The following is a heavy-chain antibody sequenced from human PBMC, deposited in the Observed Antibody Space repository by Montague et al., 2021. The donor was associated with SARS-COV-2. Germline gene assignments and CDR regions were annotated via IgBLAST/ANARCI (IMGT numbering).Heavy chain of an antibody. CDR1: GGSISSSNW. CDR2: IYHSGST. J-gene: IGHJ3*02. V-gene: IGHV4-4*02. Sequence: SETRSLTCAVSGGSISSSNWWSWVRQPPGKGLEWIGEIYHSGSTNYNPSLKSRVTISVDKSKNQFSLKLSSVTAADTAVYYCARGQITMVRGVPQRAFDIWGQGTMVTVSS. D-gene: IGHD3-10*01. CDR3: ARGQITMVRGVPQRAFDI.